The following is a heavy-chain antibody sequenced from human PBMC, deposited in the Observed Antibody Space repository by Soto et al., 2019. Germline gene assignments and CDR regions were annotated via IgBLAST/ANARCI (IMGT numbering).Heavy chain of an antibody. D-gene: IGHD2-15*01. CDR1: GGSFSGYY. CDR2: INHSGST. CDR3: ARGTSRWFRYYYYGMDV. J-gene: IGHJ6*02. Sequence: SETLSLTCAVYGGSFSGYYWSWIRQPPGKGLERIGEINHSGSTNYNPSLKSRVTISVDTSKNQFSLKLSSVTAADTAVYYCARGTSRWFRYYYYGMDVWGQGTTVTVSS. V-gene: IGHV4-34*01.